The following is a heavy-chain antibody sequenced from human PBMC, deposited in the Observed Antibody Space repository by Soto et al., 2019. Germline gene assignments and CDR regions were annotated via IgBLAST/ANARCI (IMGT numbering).Heavy chain of an antibody. CDR2: ISSSGSTI. CDR3: ARVPFSYGDPNYYFDY. J-gene: IGHJ4*02. V-gene: IGHV3-11*01. CDR1: GFTFSDYY. Sequence: QVQLVESGGGLVKPGGSLRLSCAASGFTFSDYYMSWIRQAPGKGLEWFSYISSSGSTIYYADSVKGRFTISRANAKNSLYLQMNSLRAEDTAVYYFARVPFSYGDPNYYFDYCGKGTLVTVSS. D-gene: IGHD4-17*01.